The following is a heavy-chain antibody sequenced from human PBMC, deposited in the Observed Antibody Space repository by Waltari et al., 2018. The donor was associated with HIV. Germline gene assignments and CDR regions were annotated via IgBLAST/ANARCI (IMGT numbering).Heavy chain of an antibody. D-gene: IGHD3-3*01. V-gene: IGHV3-23*01. CDR3: AKDPVRVLEWLSTYLDS. CDR1: GFSFDNYG. J-gene: IGHJ4*02. CDR2: ISYSGEST. Sequence: EVELSESGGGLVQPGGSLRLSCTASGFSFDNYGMSWVRQAPGKGLEGVSGISYSGESTYYAESVKGRFTISRDNSKDTRLLQMTSLRAEDTATYYCAKDPVRVLEWLSTYLDSWGQGILVTVSS.